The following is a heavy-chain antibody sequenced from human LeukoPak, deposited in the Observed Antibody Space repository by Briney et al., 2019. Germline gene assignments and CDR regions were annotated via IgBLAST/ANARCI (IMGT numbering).Heavy chain of an antibody. V-gene: IGHV3-30-3*01. CDR1: GFTFSSYA. CDR2: ISYDGSNK. J-gene: IGHJ3*02. CDR3: ARAFDI. Sequence: GGSLRLSCAASGFTFSSYAMSWVRQAPGKGLEWVAVISYDGSNKYYADSVKGRFTISRDNSKNTLYLQMNSLRAEDTAVYYCARAFDIWGQGTMVTVSS.